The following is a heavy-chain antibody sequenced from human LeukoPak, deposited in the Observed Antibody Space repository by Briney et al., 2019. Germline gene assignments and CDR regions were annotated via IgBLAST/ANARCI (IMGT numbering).Heavy chain of an antibody. CDR1: GGTFSSYA. J-gene: IGHJ5*02. D-gene: IGHD6-13*01. V-gene: IGHV1-69*06. CDR3: VNLQGDSSSYHLDEA. Sequence: ASVKVSCKASGGTFSSYAISWVRQAPGQGLEWMGGIIPIFGTANYAQKFQGRVTITADKSTCTAYMELSSLRSGDTAVYYCVNLQGDSSSYHLDEAWGQGTLVTVSS. CDR2: IIPIFGTA.